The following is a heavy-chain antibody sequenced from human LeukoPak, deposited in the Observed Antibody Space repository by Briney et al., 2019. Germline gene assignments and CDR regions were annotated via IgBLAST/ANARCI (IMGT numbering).Heavy chain of an antibody. CDR2: IYYSGST. CDR3: ARVPCSSTSCYRRLAFDI. D-gene: IGHD2-2*01. CDR1: GGSISSYY. J-gene: IGHJ3*02. V-gene: IGHV4-59*01. Sequence: SETLSLTCTVSGGSISSYYWSWIRQPPGKGLEWIGYIYYSGSTNYNPSLKSRVTISVDTSKNQFSLKLSSATAADTAVYYCARVPCSSTSCYRRLAFDIWGQGTMVTVSS.